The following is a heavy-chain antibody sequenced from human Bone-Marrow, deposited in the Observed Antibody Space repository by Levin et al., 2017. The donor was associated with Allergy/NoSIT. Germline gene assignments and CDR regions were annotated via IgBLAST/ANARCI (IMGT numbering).Heavy chain of an antibody. CDR3: ARDDGYSGFDPYHFDY. D-gene: IGHD5-12*01. Sequence: GGSLRLSCAASGFDFSNYRMNWVRQARGEGLEWISFISPSSSHINHADSVKGRFTISRDNAKNSLYLQMNSLRAEDTAVYYCARDDGYSGFDPYHFDYWGQGTLVTVSS. J-gene: IGHJ4*02. V-gene: IGHV3-21*01. CDR2: ISPSSSHI. CDR1: GFDFSNYR.